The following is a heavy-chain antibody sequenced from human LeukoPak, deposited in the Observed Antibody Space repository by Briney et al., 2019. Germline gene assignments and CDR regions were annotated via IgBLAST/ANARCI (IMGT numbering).Heavy chain of an antibody. CDR1: GGSISSGSYY. CDR2: IYTSGST. V-gene: IGHV4-61*02. D-gene: IGHD2-15*01. Sequence: PSQTLSLTCTVSGGSISSGSYYWSWIRQPAGKGPEWIGRIYTSGSTNYNPSLKSRVTISVDTSKNQFSLKLSSVTAADTAVYYCARGYCSGGSCYRHNWFDPWGQGTLVTVSS. CDR3: ARGYCSGGSCYRHNWFDP. J-gene: IGHJ5*02.